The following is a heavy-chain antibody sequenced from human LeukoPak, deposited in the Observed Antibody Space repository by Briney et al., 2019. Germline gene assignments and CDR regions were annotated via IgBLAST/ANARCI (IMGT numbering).Heavy chain of an antibody. CDR1: GFTFSSYA. V-gene: IGHV3-23*01. CDR2: IGGSGGIT. Sequence: PGGSLRLSCAASGFTFSSYAMSWVRQAPGTGLEGVSSIGGSGGITYYADSVKGRFTISRDNSKNTLYLQMNSLRAEDTAVYYCAKDMSFGDYSDDYWGQGTLVTVSS. J-gene: IGHJ4*02. D-gene: IGHD4-17*01. CDR3: AKDMSFGDYSDDY.